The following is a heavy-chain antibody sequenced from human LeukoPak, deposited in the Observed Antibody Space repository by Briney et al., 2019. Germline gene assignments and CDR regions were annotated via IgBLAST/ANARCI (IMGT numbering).Heavy chain of an antibody. D-gene: IGHD3-10*01. CDR1: GGSVSSDY. CDR2: IHHSGTT. CDR3: ARLPTSGYYYYGMDV. V-gene: IGHV4-59*02. Sequence: PSETLSLTCSVSGGSVSSDYWSWIRQPPGKGPEYIGYIHHSGTTNQTPSLKSRATISLDTSKNQFSLKLTSVTAADTAVYYCARLPTSGYYYYGMDVWGQGTTVTVSS. J-gene: IGHJ6*02.